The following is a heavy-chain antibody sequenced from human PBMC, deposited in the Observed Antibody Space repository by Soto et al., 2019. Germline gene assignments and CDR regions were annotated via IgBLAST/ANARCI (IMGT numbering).Heavy chain of an antibody. CDR1: GGSISSGGYY. CDR3: ARDDKEYCGGDCYSDDVFDI. J-gene: IGHJ3*02. Sequence: SETLSLTCTVSGGSISSGGYYWSWIRQHPGKGLEWIGYIYYSGSTYYNPSLKSRVTISVDTSKNQFSLKLSSVTAADTAVYYGARDDKEYCGGDCYSDDVFDIWGQGTMVTVPS. CDR2: IYYSGST. V-gene: IGHV4-31*03. D-gene: IGHD2-21*02.